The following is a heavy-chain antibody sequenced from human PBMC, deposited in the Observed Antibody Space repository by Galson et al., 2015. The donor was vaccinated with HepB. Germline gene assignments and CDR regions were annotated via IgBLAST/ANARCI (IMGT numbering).Heavy chain of an antibody. CDR2: ISYDGSNK. V-gene: IGHV3-30*18. CDR3: AKASPCGDYGGCLGIDY. CDR1: GFTFSSYG. J-gene: IGHJ4*02. Sequence: SLRLSCAASGFTFSSYGMHWVRQAPGKGLEWVAVISYDGSNKYYADSVKGRFTISRDNSKNTLYLQMNSLRAEDTAVYYCAKASPCGDYGGCLGIDYWGQGTLVTVSS. D-gene: IGHD4-23*01.